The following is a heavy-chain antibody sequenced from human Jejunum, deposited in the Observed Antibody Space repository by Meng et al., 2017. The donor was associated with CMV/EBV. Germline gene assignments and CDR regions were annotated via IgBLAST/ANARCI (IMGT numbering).Heavy chain of an antibody. Sequence: ISDDYWNWIRQPPGKGLEWIGYIDFRGNTKYNPSLKSHVTIYADTSKNQLSLRLTSVTPADTAVYYCARDKRILYPMRYYHRGMDVWGQGTTVTISS. D-gene: IGHD2-8*01. V-gene: IGHV4-59*01. CDR1: ISDDY. J-gene: IGHJ6*02. CDR3: ARDKRILYPMRYYHRGMDV. CDR2: IDFRGNT.